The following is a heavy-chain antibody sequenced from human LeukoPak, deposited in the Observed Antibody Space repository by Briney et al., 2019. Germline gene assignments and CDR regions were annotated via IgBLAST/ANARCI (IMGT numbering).Heavy chain of an antibody. CDR1: GGSISSSSYY. CDR3: ARDEYYYDSSGYYYYMDV. V-gene: IGHV4-39*07. Sequence: SETLSLTCTVSGGSISSSSYYWGWIRQPPGKGLEWIGSIYYSGSTYYKPSLKSRVIISLDPSKNQFSLKLSSVTAADTAVYYCARDEYYYDSSGYYYYMDVWGKGTTVTVSS. CDR2: IYYSGST. D-gene: IGHD3-22*01. J-gene: IGHJ6*03.